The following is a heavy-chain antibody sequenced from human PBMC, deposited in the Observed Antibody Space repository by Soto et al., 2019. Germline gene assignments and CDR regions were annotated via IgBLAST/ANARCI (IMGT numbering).Heavy chain of an antibody. D-gene: IGHD6-19*01. CDR3: ARAGIAVAGPFDY. CDR1: GGTFSSYT. V-gene: IGHV1-69*02. CDR2: IIPILGIA. Sequence: QVQLVQSGAEVKKPGSSVKVSCKASGGTFSSYTISWVRQAPGQGLEWMGRIIPILGIANYAQKFQGRVTITQDKSTSTAYMGLSSLSSEDTAVYYCARAGIAVAGPFDYWGQGTLVTVSS. J-gene: IGHJ4*02.